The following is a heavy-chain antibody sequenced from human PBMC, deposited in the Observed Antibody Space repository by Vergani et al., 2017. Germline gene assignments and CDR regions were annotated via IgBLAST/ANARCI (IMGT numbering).Heavy chain of an antibody. J-gene: IGHJ3*02. CDR1: GFTFSSYS. Sequence: EVQLVESGGGLVKPGGSLRLSCAASGFTFSSYSMNWVRQAPGKGLEWVSSISSSSSYIYYADSVKGRFTISRDNAKNSLYLQMNSLRAEDTAVYYCASLHEVRGYSYGGDAFDIWSQGTMVTVSS. CDR3: ASLHEVRGYSYGGDAFDI. D-gene: IGHD5-18*01. CDR2: ISSSSSYI. V-gene: IGHV3-21*01.